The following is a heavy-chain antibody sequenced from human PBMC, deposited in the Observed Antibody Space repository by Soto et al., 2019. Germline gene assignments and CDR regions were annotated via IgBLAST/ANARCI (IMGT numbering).Heavy chain of an antibody. CDR2: ISGSGGGS. J-gene: IGHJ4*02. Sequence: PGGSLRLSCAASGFTFSSYAMSWIRQAPGKGLEWVSTISGSGGGSYYADSMKGRFTISRDNSKNTLYLQMYSLRVEDTAVYYCARESDHWGQGTLVTVSS. CDR1: GFTFSSYA. V-gene: IGHV3-23*01. CDR3: ARESDH.